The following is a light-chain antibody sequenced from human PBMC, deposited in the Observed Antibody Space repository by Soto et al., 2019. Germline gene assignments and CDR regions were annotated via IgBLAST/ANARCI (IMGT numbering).Light chain of an antibody. CDR2: DVN. CDR1: SSDVGAYIF. V-gene: IGLV2-8*01. Sequence: QSALTQPPSASGSPGQSVTISCTGTSSDVGAYIFVSWYQQHPGKAPKLMVYDVNRRPPGVPDRFFGSKSGNTASLTVSGLQAEDEADYYCQSYDSSLTSWVFGGGTKLTVL. J-gene: IGLJ3*02. CDR3: QSYDSSLTSWV.